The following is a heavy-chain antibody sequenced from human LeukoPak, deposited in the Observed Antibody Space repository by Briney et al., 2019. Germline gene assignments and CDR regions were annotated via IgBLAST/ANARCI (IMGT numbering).Heavy chain of an antibody. CDR2: ISSSSSYI. D-gene: IGHD6-19*01. CDR1: GFTFSSYS. V-gene: IGHV3-21*01. Sequence: GGSLRLSCAASGFTFSSYSMNWVRQAPGKGLEWVSSISSSSSYIYYADSVKGRFTISRGNAKNSLYLQMNSLRAEDTAVYYCARDEFSSGWYAGVDYWGQGTLVTVSS. CDR3: ARDEFSSGWYAGVDY. J-gene: IGHJ4*02.